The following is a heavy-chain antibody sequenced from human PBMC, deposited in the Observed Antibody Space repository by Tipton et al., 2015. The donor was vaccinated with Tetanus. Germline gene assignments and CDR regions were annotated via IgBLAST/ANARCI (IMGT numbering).Heavy chain of an antibody. CDR2: LSGGGTVT. Sequence: SLRLSCAASGFTFSNYAMTWVRQTPGKGLEWVSTLSGGGTVTYYADSVRGRFTISRDNSKNTLYLQMNSLRAEDTAVYYCAKLGGSDLGYWGQGTLVTVSS. J-gene: IGHJ4*02. CDR3: AKLGGSDLGY. D-gene: IGHD3-16*01. V-gene: IGHV3-23*01. CDR1: GFTFSNYA.